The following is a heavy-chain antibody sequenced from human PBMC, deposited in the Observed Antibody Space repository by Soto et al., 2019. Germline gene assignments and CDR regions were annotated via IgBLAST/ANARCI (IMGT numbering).Heavy chain of an antibody. CDR3: AKRIPRTIVLMVYATPSPGYGMDV. D-gene: IGHD2-8*01. V-gene: IGHV3-23*01. Sequence: GGSLRLSCAASGFTFSSYAMSWVRQAPGKGLEWVSAISGSGGSTYYADSVKGRFTISRDNSKNTLYLQMNSLRAEDTAVYYCAKRIPRTIVLMVYATPSPGYGMDVWGQGTTVTVSS. CDR2: ISGSGGST. CDR1: GFTFSSYA. J-gene: IGHJ6*02.